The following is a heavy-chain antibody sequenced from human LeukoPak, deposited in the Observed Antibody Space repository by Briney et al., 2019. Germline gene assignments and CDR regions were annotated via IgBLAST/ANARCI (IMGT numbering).Heavy chain of an antibody. D-gene: IGHD5-12*01. V-gene: IGHV4-34*01. CDR3: AREAPRYSGYGERGPFDY. CDR1: GGSFSGYY. J-gene: IGHJ4*02. Sequence: PSETLSLTCAVYGGSFSGYYWSWIRQPPGKGLEWIGEINHSGSTNYNPSLKSRVTISVDTSKNQFSLKLSSVTAADTAVYYCAREAPRYSGYGERGPFDYWGQGTLVTVSS. CDR2: INHSGST.